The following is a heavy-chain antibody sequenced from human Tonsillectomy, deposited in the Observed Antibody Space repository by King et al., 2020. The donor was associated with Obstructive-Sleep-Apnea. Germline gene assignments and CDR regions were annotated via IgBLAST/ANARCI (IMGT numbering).Heavy chain of an antibody. D-gene: IGHD2-2*01. CDR2: MNPNSGNA. Sequence: VQLVESGAEVKRPGASVKVSCKASGYTFTSHDINWVRQATGQGLEWMGWMNPNSGNAGFAQKFKGRVTMTRDNSISTAYMELSGLRSEDTAVYYCARVLGYCSSTSWGGVDYWGQGTLVTVSS. CDR3: ARVLGYCSSTSWGGVDY. CDR1: GYTFTSHD. V-gene: IGHV1-8*01. J-gene: IGHJ4*02.